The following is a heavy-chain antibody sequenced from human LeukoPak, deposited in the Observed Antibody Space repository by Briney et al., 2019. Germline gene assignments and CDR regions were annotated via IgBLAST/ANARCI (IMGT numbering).Heavy chain of an antibody. CDR1: GGSISSTSYY. Sequence: SGTLSLTCTASGGSISSTSYYWGWVRQPPGRGLEWIGGIIYSGNTKYNPSLKSRVTISVDTSKNQFSLKLSSVTAADTAVYYCARGRAPVRAFDIWGQGTMVTVSS. CDR3: ARGRAPVRAFDI. CDR2: IIYSGNT. J-gene: IGHJ3*02. V-gene: IGHV4-39*01.